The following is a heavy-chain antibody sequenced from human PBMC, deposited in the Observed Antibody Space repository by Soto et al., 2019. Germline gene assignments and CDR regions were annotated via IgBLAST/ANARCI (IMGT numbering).Heavy chain of an antibody. J-gene: IGHJ5*02. CDR2: IYATGTT. V-gene: IGHV4-4*07. CDR3: VRDGTKTLRDWFDP. Sequence: QVQLQESGPGLVKPSETLSLTCTVSGASISGFYWSWIRKSAGKGLEWIGRIYATGTTDYNPSLTSRVMMSVDTSQKQFSLKLRSVTAADTAVYYCVRDGTKTLRDWFDPWGQGISVTVSS. CDR1: GASISGFY. D-gene: IGHD1-1*01.